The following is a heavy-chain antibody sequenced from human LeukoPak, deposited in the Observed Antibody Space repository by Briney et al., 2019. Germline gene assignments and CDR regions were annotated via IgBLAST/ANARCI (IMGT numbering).Heavy chain of an antibody. J-gene: IGHJ4*02. Sequence: PGGSLRLSCAASGFTVSSNYMSWIRQAPGKGLEWVSVIYSGGSTYYADSVKGRFTISRDNSKNTLYLQMNSLRAEDTAVYYCARALYSSGYFDYWGQGTLVTVSS. CDR2: IYSGGST. D-gene: IGHD5-18*01. CDR3: ARALYSSGYFDY. CDR1: GFTVSSNY. V-gene: IGHV3-53*01.